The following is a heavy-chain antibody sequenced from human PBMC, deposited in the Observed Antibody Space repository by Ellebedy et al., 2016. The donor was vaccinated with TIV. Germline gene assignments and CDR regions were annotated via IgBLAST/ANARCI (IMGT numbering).Heavy chain of an antibody. D-gene: IGHD3-16*01. J-gene: IGHJ3*01. CDR3: AAVLGGTFDV. CDR2: IYYGGTT. CDR1: GDCISSYY. V-gene: IGHV4-59*08. Sequence: MPSETLSLTCTVSGDCISSYYWSWIRQPPGKGLEWIGYIYYGGTTNYNPSLKSRVTISVDTSKNHFSLRLISVTAADTAVYYCAAVLGGTFDVWGQGTMVTVSS.